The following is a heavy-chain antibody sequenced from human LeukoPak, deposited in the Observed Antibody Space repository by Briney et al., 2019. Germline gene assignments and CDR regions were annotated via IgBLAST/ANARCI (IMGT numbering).Heavy chain of an antibody. D-gene: IGHD6-19*01. Sequence: ASVKVSCKASGYTFIGYYMHWVRQAPGQGLEWMGWINPNSGGTKYAQNFQGRVTMTRDTSISTAYMGLSRLRSDDTAVYYCAKGRVVAGSKSLTYHWFDPWGQGTLVTVSS. V-gene: IGHV1-2*02. CDR1: GYTFIGYY. J-gene: IGHJ5*02. CDR3: AKGRVVAGSKSLTYHWFDP. CDR2: INPNSGGT.